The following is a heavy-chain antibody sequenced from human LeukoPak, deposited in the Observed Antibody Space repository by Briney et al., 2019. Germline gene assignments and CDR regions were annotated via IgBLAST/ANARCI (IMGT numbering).Heavy chain of an antibody. CDR2: IREDGGYI. CDR3: VRDRGSRRSQPHEFFEH. Sequence: GGSLRLSCAASGVTFTNYWMSWVRQAPGKGREWVAMIREDGGYIYYVCSVSSLFTISRDHTKPSLYLQMNSLRAEDTAMYYCVRDRGSRRSQPHEFFEHWGQGTLVTVSS. CDR1: GVTFTNYW. J-gene: IGHJ1*01. D-gene: IGHD2-15*01. V-gene: IGHV3-7*01.